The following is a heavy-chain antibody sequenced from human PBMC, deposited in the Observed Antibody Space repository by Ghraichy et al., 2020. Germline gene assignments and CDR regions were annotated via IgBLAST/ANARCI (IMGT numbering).Heavy chain of an antibody. J-gene: IGHJ5*02. V-gene: IGHV4-4*07. CDR2: IYTSGST. D-gene: IGHD2-2*01. CDR3: ARDQQGGYCSSTSCPYNWVDP. Sequence: SETLSLTCTVSGGSISSYYWSWIRQPAGKGLEWIGRIYTSGSTNYNPSLKSRFTMSVDTSKNQFSLKLSSVTAADTAVYYCARDQQGGYCSSTSCPYNWVDPWGQGTMVTVSS. CDR1: GGSISSYY.